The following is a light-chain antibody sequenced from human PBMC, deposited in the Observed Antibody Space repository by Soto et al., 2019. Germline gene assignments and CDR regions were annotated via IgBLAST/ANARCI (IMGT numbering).Light chain of an antibody. CDR2: DII. CDR3: VSFTASRSYV. CDR1: SSDVGAYIF. V-gene: IGLV2-14*03. J-gene: IGLJ1*01. Sequence: QSALTQPASVSGSPGQSITISCTGTSSDVGAYIFVSWYQQHPGKAPKLMIYDIINRPSGVSNRFSGSKSGNTASLTISGLQAEDEADYYCVSFTASRSYVFGTGTKLTFL.